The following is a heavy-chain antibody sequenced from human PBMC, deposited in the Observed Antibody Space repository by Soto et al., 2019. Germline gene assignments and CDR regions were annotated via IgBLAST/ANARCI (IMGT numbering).Heavy chain of an antibody. J-gene: IGHJ4*02. Sequence: VQLQESGPGLVKPSGTLSLNCDVSGDSISSSNWWIWVRPSPGKGLQWIGEIWHSGNTNYNPSLKKRVSMSADKSKNQFSLRLNSGTAADTALYYCARHPFYENRYYYALGLDYWGQGALVTVSS. V-gene: IGHV4-4*02. D-gene: IGHD3-10*02. CDR2: IWHSGNT. CDR1: GDSISSSNW. CDR3: ARHPFYENRYYYALGLDY.